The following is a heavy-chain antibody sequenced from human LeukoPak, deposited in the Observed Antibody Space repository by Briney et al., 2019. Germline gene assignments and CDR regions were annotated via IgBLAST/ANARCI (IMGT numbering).Heavy chain of an antibody. CDR3: AHYYGSGSYYDAFDI. D-gene: IGHD3-10*01. J-gene: IGHJ3*02. CDR1: GFTFSSYA. Sequence: GGSLRLSCAVSGFTFSSYAMSWAREARGKGLEGVSAISGSGGSTYYADSVKGRFTISRDNSKNTLYLQMNSLRAEDTAVYYCAHYYGSGSYYDAFDIWGQGTMVTVSS. CDR2: ISGSGGST. V-gene: IGHV3-23*01.